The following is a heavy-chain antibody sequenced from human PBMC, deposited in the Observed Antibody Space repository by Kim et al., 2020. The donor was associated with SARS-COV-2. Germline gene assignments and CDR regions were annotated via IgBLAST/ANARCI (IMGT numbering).Heavy chain of an antibody. D-gene: IGHD1-26*01. CDR1: GGSISSGGYY. CDR3: ARGVGAYHNYYFDY. Sequence: SETLSLTCTVSGGSISSGGYYWSWIRQHPGKGLEWIGYIYYSGSTYYNPSLKSRVTISVDTSKNQFSLKLSSVTAADTAVYYCARGVGAYHNYYFDYWGQGTLVTVSS. V-gene: IGHV4-31*03. CDR2: IYYSGST. J-gene: IGHJ4*02.